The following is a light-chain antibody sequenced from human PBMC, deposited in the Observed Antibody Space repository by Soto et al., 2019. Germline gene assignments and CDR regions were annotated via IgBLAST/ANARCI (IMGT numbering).Light chain of an antibody. V-gene: IGKV3-15*01. CDR1: QSVSSN. CDR3: QQYNNWPPYT. CDR2: GAS. Sequence: EIVMTQSSATLSVSPGERATLSCRASQSVSSNLAWYQQKPGQAPRLLIYGASTRATGIPARFSGSRSGTEFTLTISSLQSEDFAVYYCQQYNNWPPYTFGQGTKLEIK. J-gene: IGKJ2*01.